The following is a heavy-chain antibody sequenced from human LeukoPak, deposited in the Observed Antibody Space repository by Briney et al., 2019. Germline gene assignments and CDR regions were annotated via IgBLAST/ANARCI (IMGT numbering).Heavy chain of an antibody. CDR3: ARGSRHYYDSSGWNDVFDI. V-gene: IGHV4-31*03. CDR1: GGSISSGGYY. CDR2: IYYSGST. Sequence: SQTLSLTCTVSGGSISSGGYYWSWIRQHPGKGLEWIGYIYYSGSTYYNPSLKSRVTISEDTSKNQFSLRLSSVTAADTAVYYCARGSRHYYDSSGWNDVFDIWGQGIMVTVSS. J-gene: IGHJ3*02. D-gene: IGHD3-22*01.